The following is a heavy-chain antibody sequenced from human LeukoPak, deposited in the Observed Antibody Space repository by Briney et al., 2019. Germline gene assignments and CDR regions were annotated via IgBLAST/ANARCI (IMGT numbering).Heavy chain of an antibody. CDR2: IYTSGST. J-gene: IGHJ4*02. CDR3: ARGKRIQLWWNFDY. Sequence: PSETLSLTCTVSGGSISSYYWSWIRQPAGKGLEWIGRIYTSGSTNYNPSLKSRVTISVDTSKNQFSLKLSSVTAADTAVYYCARGKRIQLWWNFDYWGQGTLVTVSS. D-gene: IGHD5-18*01. CDR1: GGSISSYY. V-gene: IGHV4-4*07.